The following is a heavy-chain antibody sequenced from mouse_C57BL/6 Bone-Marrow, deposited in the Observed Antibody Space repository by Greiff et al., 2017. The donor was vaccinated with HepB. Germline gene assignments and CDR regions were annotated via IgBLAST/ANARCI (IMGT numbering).Heavy chain of an antibody. V-gene: IGHV1-19*01. CDR2: INPYNGGT. CDR3: ARAYYGSTYNY. Sequence: VQLQQSGPVLVKPGASVKMSCKASGYTFTDYYMNWVKQSHGKSLEWIGVINPYNGGTSYNQKFKGKATLTVDKSSSTAYMERNSLTSEDSAVYYCARAYYGSTYNYWGQGTTLTVSS. J-gene: IGHJ2*01. D-gene: IGHD1-1*01. CDR1: GYTFTDYY.